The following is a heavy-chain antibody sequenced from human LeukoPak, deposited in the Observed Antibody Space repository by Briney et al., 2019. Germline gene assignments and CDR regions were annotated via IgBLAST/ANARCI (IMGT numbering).Heavy chain of an antibody. J-gene: IGHJ5*02. Sequence: SETLSLTCTVSGGSISSSSYYWGWNRQPPGKGREWIGSIYYSGSTYYNPSLKSRVTISVDTSKNQFSLKLSSVTAADTAVYYCARPRGVVVVAATMWFDPWGQGTLVTVSS. CDR1: GGSISSSSYY. D-gene: IGHD2-15*01. CDR2: IYYSGST. V-gene: IGHV4-39*01. CDR3: ARPRGVVVVAATMWFDP.